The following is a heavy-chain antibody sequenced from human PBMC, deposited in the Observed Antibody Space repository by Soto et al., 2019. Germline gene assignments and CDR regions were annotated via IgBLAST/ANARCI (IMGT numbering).Heavy chain of an antibody. J-gene: IGHJ4*02. V-gene: IGHV4-34*01. Sequence: SETLSLTCAVYGGSFSGYYWSWIRQPPGKGLEWIGEINHSGSTNYNPSLKSRVTISVDTSKNQFSLKLTSVTAADTAVYYCARTPSTTSCYIRYWGQGTLVTVSS. CDR3: ARTPSTTSCYIRY. CDR1: GGSFSGYY. CDR2: INHSGST. D-gene: IGHD2-2*02.